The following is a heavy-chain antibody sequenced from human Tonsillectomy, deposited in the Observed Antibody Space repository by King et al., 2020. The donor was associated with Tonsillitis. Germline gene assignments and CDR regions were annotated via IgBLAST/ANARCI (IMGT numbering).Heavy chain of an antibody. D-gene: IGHD2-15*01. CDR2: ISWDGGST. Sequence: VQLVESGGVVVQPGGSLRLSCAASGFTFDDYTMHWVRQAPGKGLEWVSLISWDGGSTYYADSVKGRFTISRDNSKNSLYLQMNSLRTEDTALYYCAKAHCSGGSCDHWYLDLWGRGTLVTVSS. CDR1: GFTFDDYT. CDR3: AKAHCSGGSCDHWYLDL. V-gene: IGHV3-43*01. J-gene: IGHJ2*01.